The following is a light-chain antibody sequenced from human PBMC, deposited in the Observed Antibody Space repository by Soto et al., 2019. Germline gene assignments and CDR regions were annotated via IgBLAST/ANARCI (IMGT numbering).Light chain of an antibody. CDR3: PPRAGHPLL. CDR2: EVN. CDR1: SSDVGAYNY. Sequence: QSALTQPPSASGSPGQPVTISCTGTSSDVGAYNYVSWYQQHPGKAPKLMIYEVNKRPSGVPDRFSGSKSGNTASLTVSGLQAEDEANYYCPPRAGHPLLFGGGTKLPVL. V-gene: IGLV2-8*01. J-gene: IGLJ3*02.